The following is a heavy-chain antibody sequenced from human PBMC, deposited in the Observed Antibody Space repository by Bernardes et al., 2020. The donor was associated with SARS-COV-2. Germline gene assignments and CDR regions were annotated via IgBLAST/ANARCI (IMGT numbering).Heavy chain of an antibody. CDR3: TKSRGSSTSSYAMDV. CDR2: ISGSGGST. J-gene: IGHJ6*02. CDR1: GFTFSSYA. V-gene: IGHV3-23*01. Sequence: GVLRLSCAASGFTFSSYAMNWVRQAPGKGLEWVSSISGSGGSTYYADSVKGRFTISRDNSKNTLYLQMNSLRVEDTALYYCTKSRGSSTSSYAMDVWGQGTTVTVSS. D-gene: IGHD2-2*01.